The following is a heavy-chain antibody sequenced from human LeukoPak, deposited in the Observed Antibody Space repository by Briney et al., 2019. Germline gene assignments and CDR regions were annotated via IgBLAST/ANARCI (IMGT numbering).Heavy chain of an antibody. CDR3: ARATCVWSDAFDI. Sequence: GGSLRLSRAASGFTFSSYSMNWVRQAPGKGLEWFSSISSSSSYIYYADSVKGRFTISRDNAKNSLYLQMNSLRAEDTAVYYCARATCVWSDAFDIWGQGTMVTVSS. J-gene: IGHJ3*02. V-gene: IGHV3-21*01. D-gene: IGHD3-10*01. CDR1: GFTFSSYS. CDR2: ISSSSSYI.